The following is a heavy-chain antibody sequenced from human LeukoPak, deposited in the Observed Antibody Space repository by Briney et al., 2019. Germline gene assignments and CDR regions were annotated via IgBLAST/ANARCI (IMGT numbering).Heavy chain of an antibody. J-gene: IGHJ4*02. Sequence: QPGGSLRLSCATSGFTLSSYSMNWVRQAPGKGLEWVSYISSGSTTMYYADSVKGRFTISRDNAKNSLYLQMNSLRAEDTAVYYCARDVEQWLVRVYYFDYWGQGTLVTVSS. CDR1: GFTLSSYS. V-gene: IGHV3-48*01. CDR3: ARDVEQWLVRVYYFDY. CDR2: ISSGSTTM. D-gene: IGHD6-19*01.